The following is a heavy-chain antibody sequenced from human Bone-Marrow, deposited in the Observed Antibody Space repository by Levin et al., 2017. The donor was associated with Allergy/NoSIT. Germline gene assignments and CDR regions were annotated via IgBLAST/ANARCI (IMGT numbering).Heavy chain of an antibody. D-gene: IGHD3-22*01. CDR3: TRFYYDTNGWPLIGN. V-gene: IGHV3-73*01. CDR2: IREKANNYAT. CDR1: GFPFSGSA. Sequence: RSGGSLRLSCATSGFPFSGSAIHWVRQASGKGLEWVGRIREKANNYATAYAASVKGRFAVSRDDSKNTAYLQMNSLKTEDTAVYYCTRFYYDTNGWPLIGNWGQGTLVTVSS. J-gene: IGHJ4*02.